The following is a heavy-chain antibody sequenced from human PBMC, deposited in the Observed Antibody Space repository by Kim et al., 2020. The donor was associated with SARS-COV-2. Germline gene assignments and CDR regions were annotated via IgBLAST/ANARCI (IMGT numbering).Heavy chain of an antibody. D-gene: IGHD5-12*01. V-gene: IGHV3-30-3*01. CDR3: ARGRDGYKGYSDH. CDR1: GFTFRTSA. J-gene: IGHJ4*02. CDR2: ISYDGVNK. Sequence: GGSLRLSCTAYGFTFRTSAMHWVRQTPGRGLEWVAVISYDGVNKFYADSVKGRFTISRDNSQNTLFLQMNSLAIEDTAVYFCARGRDGYKGYSDHWGQGT.